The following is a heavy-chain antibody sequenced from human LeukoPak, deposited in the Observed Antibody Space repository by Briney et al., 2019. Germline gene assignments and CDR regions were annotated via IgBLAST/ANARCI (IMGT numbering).Heavy chain of an antibody. V-gene: IGHV3-30*18. J-gene: IGHJ4*02. CDR3: AKSYYDSSGYYYEGGYFDY. CDR2: ISYDGSNK. CDR1: GFTFSSYG. Sequence: GGSLRLSCAASGFTFSSYGMHWVRQAPGKGLEWVAVISYDGSNKYYADSVKGRFTISRDNSKNTLYLQMNSLRAEDTAVYYCAKSYYDSSGYYYEGGYFDYWGQGTLVTVSS. D-gene: IGHD3-22*01.